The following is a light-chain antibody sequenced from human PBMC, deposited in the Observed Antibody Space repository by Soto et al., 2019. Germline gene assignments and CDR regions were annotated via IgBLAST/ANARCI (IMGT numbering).Light chain of an antibody. Sequence: QSVLTQPASVSGSPGQSITISCTGTSSDVGGYNYVSWYQQHPGKAPKLMIYEVSNRPSGVSNRFSGSKSVNTASLTISGLQAEDEADYYCTSYTNSNTPVVFGGGTKLTVL. V-gene: IGLV2-14*01. CDR2: EVS. J-gene: IGLJ2*01. CDR1: SSDVGGYNY. CDR3: TSYTNSNTPVV.